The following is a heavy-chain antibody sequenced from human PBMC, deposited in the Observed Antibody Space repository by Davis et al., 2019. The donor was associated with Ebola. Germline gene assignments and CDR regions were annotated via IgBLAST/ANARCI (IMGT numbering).Heavy chain of an antibody. CDR1: GFSLSTSGVA. D-gene: IGHD6-13*01. J-gene: IGHJ3*02. V-gene: IGHV2-5*02. CDR2: IYWDDDK. CDR3: AHRPESSSRHQWGDAFDI. Sequence: SGPTLVKPTQTLTLTCTFSGFSLSTSGVAVGWIRQPPGKALEWLALIYWDDDKRYSPSLRSRLTITKDTSKNQVVLTMTNMDPVDTATYYCAHRPESSSRHQWGDAFDIWGQGTMVTVSS.